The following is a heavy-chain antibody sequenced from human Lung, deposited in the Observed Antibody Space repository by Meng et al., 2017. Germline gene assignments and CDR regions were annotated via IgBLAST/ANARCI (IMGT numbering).Heavy chain of an antibody. CDR2: SSHNGST. CDR1: GGSFSGYY. D-gene: IGHD2-2*01. CDR3: TRAALPAGRGLKNWFEP. V-gene: IGHV4-34*01. Sequence: QVQLQQWGAGLLKPSETLSLTCGVYGGSFSGYYWSWIRQPPGKGLEWIGESSHNGSTNYNPSLKSRVTISVDTSKNQFSLQLTSVTAADTAMYYCTRAALPAGRGLKNWFEPWGQGTLVTVSS. J-gene: IGHJ5*02.